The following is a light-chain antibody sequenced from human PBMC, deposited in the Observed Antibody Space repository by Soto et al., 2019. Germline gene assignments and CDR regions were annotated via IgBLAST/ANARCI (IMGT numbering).Light chain of an antibody. CDR2: AAS. J-gene: IGKJ5*01. Sequence: IQLTQSPSSLSASVLDIVTITFRASQGIGSYLAWYQQKPGEAPKLLIFAASTLQSGVPSRFSGSGSGTDFTLTISSLEPEDFAVYYCQQYGSLITFGQGTRLEIK. CDR1: QGIGSY. CDR3: QQYGSLIT. V-gene: IGKV1-9*01.